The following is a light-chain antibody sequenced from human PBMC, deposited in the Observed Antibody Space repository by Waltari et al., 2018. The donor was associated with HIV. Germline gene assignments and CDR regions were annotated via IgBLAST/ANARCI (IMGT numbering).Light chain of an antibody. CDR2: LGS. CDR3: MQALQTPWT. V-gene: IGKV2-28*01. J-gene: IGKJ1*01. Sequence: DIVMTQSPLSLPVTPGEPASISCRSSQRLLHSNGNNYLDWYLQKPGHSPQLLIYLGSNRASGVPDRFSGSGSGTDLTLKISRVEAEDVGVYYCMQALQTPWTFGQGTKVEIK. CDR1: QRLLHSNGNNY.